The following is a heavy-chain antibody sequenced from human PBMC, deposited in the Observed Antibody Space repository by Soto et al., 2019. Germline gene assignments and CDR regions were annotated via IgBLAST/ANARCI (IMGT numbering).Heavy chain of an antibody. CDR2: ISWNSGSI. CDR1: GFTFDDYA. CDR3: AKEYSSSSLNYYYYGMDV. V-gene: IGHV3-9*01. Sequence: GGSLRLSCAASGFTFDDYAMHWVRQAPGKGLEWVSGISWNSGSIGYADSVKGRFTISRDNAKNSLYLQMNSLRAEDTALYYCAKEYSSSSLNYYYYGMDVWGQGTTVTRLL. J-gene: IGHJ6*02. D-gene: IGHD6-6*01.